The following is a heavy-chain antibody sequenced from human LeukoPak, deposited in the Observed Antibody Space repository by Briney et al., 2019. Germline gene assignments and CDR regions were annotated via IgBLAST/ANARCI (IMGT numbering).Heavy chain of an antibody. CDR3: ARFTGYCSGGSCYGGDFDY. J-gene: IGHJ4*02. D-gene: IGHD2-15*01. CDR2: IYYSGST. Sequence: SETLSLTCTFSGGSISSYYWSWIRQPPGKGLEWIGYIYYSGSTNYNPSLKSRVTISVDTSKNQFSLKLSSVTAADTAVYYCARFTGYCSGGSCYGGDFDYWGQGTLVTVSS. CDR1: GGSISSYY. V-gene: IGHV4-59*08.